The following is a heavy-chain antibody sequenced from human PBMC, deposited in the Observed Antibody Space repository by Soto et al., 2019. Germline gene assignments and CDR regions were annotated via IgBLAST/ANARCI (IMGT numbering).Heavy chain of an antibody. CDR3: ARAYVVAATSLSEFDP. V-gene: IGHV1-8*01. CDR2: MNPNSGNT. D-gene: IGHD2-15*01. Sequence: ASVKVSCKASGYTFTSYDINWVRQATGQGLEWMGWMNPNSGNTGYAQKFQGRVTMTTNTSISTAYMELSSLRSDDTAVYYCARAYVVAATSLSEFDPWGQGTLVTVPQ. CDR1: GYTFTSYD. J-gene: IGHJ5*02.